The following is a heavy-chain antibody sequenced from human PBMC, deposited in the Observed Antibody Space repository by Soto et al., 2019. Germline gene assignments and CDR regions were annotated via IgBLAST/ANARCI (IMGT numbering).Heavy chain of an antibody. CDR1: GGSISSYY. CDR2: IYYSGST. V-gene: IGHV4-59*01. Sequence: SETLSLTCTVSGGSISSYYWSWIRQPPGKGLEWIGYIYYSGSTNYNPSLKSRVTISVDTSKNQFSLKLSSVTAADTAVYYCARSQGSIFGVVIPNNWFDPWGQGTLVTVSS. D-gene: IGHD3-3*01. CDR3: ARSQGSIFGVVIPNNWFDP. J-gene: IGHJ5*02.